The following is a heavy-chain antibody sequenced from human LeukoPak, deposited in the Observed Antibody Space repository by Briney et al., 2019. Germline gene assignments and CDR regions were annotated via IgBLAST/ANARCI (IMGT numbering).Heavy chain of an antibody. D-gene: IGHD5-18*01. V-gene: IGHV3-23*01. CDR2: ISGSGGST. CDR3: AKDSGDVDTAHY. J-gene: IGHJ4*02. CDR1: GFTFSSYA. Sequence: GGSLRLSRAASGFTFSSYAMSWVRQAPGKGLEWVSAISGSGGSTYYADSVKGRFTISRDNSKNTLYLQMNSLRAEDTAVYYCAKDSGDVDTAHYWGQGTLVTVSS.